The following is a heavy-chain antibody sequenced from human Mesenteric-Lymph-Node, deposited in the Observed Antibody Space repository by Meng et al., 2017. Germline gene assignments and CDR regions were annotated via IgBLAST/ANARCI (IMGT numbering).Heavy chain of an antibody. CDR1: GFTFSDYY. Sequence: GESLKISCAASGFTFSDYYMSWIRQAPGKGLEWVSYISSSGSTIYYADSVKGRFTISRDNAKNSLYLQMNSLRAEDTAVYYCARDSDYGDSRRFLYYYYGMDVWGQGTTVTVSS. D-gene: IGHD4-17*01. CDR3: ARDSDYGDSRRFLYYYYGMDV. J-gene: IGHJ6*02. V-gene: IGHV3-11*04. CDR2: ISSSGSTI.